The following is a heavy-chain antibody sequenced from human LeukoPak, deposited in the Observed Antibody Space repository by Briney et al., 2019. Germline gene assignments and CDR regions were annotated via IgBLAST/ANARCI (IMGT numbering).Heavy chain of an antibody. CDR1: GFTFSSYA. CDR2: ISYDGSNK. V-gene: IGHV3-30*04. D-gene: IGHD3-10*01. Sequence: PGGSLRLSCAASGFTFSSYAMHWVRQAPGKGLEGVAVISYDGSNKYYADSVKGRFTISRDNSKNTLYLQMNSLRAEDTAVYYCARGLSGSYPWDAFDIWGQGTMVTVSS. J-gene: IGHJ3*02. CDR3: ARGLSGSYPWDAFDI.